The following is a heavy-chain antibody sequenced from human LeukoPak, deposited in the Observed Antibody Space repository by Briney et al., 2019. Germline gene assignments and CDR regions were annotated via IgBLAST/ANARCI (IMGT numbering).Heavy chain of an antibody. CDR2: IRYDGSNK. V-gene: IGHV3-30*02. CDR1: GFTFSSYG. J-gene: IGHJ4*02. Sequence: PGGSLRLSCAASGFTFSSYGMHWVRQASGKGLECVAFIRYDGSNKYYADSVKGRFTISRDNSKNTLYLQMNSLRAEDTAVYYCAKDPSVYDSSGYPNWGQGTLVTVSS. D-gene: IGHD3-22*01. CDR3: AKDPSVYDSSGYPN.